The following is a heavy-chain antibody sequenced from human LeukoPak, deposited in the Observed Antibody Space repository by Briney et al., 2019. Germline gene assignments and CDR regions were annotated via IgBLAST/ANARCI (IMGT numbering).Heavy chain of an antibody. CDR3: ARVKLGYYDFWSGYKGIIDY. CDR2: IYYSGST. D-gene: IGHD3-3*01. V-gene: IGHV4-59*08. CDR1: GGSISSYY. Sequence: SETLSLTCTVSGGSISSYYWSWIRQPPGKGLEWIGYIYYSGSTNYKPSLKSRVTISVDTSKNQFSLKLSSVTAADTAVYYCARVKLGYYDFWSGYKGIIDYWGQGTLVTVSS. J-gene: IGHJ4*02.